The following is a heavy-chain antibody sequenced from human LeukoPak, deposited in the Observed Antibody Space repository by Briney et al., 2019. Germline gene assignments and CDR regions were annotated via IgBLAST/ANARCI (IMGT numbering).Heavy chain of an antibody. CDR3: AGTQYRGWYRFES. Sequence: SLTRSFAGGAMSKCVWSGIRRPVKKGLEWIGRIYTSGSANYNPSLESRVTMSIDASKNQFSLKLTSVTAADTAVYYCAGTQYRGWYRFESWGLGTLVTVSS. V-gene: IGHV4-4*07. D-gene: IGHD6-19*01. CDR1: GGAMSKCV. CDR2: IYTSGSA. J-gene: IGHJ4*02.